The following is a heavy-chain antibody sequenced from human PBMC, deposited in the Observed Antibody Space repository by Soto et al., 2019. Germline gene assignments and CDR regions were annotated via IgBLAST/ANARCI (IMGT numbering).Heavy chain of an antibody. D-gene: IGHD5-18*01. CDR1: GFTFSSYG. Sequence: QVQLVESGGGVVQPGRSLRLSCAASGFTFSSYGMHWVRQAPGKGPEWVAVISYDGSNKYYADSVKGRFTISRDNSKNTLYLQMNSLRAEDKAVYYCAKEHVDTDPWGQGTLVTVSS. J-gene: IGHJ4*02. CDR3: AKEHVDTDP. CDR2: ISYDGSNK. V-gene: IGHV3-30*18.